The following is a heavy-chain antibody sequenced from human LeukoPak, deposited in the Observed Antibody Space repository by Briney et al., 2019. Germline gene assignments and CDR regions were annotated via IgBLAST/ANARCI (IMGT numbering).Heavy chain of an antibody. D-gene: IGHD1-1*01. CDR3: ARVRPYGARPGGYYFDY. CDR2: IYYSGST. V-gene: IGHV4-59*11. CDR1: GASIRSHY. Sequence: SETLSLTCTVSGASIRSHYWSWIRQPPGKGLEWIGYIYYSGSTNYNPSLKSRVTMSVDTSKNQFSLKLSSVTAADTAVYYCARVRPYGARPGGYYFDYWGQGTLVTVSS. J-gene: IGHJ4*02.